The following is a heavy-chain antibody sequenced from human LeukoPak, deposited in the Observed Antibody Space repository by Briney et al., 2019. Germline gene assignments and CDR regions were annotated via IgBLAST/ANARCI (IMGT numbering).Heavy chain of an antibody. D-gene: IGHD5-12*01. V-gene: IGHV4-59*01. CDR3: ASTGYSGCESNY. Sequence: SETLSLTCTVSGGSISSYYWSWIRQPPGKGLEWIGYIYYSGSTNYNPSLKSRVTISVDTSKNQFSLKLSSVTAADTAVYYCASTGYSGCESNYWGQGTLVTVSS. CDR2: IYYSGST. J-gene: IGHJ4*02. CDR1: GGSISSYY.